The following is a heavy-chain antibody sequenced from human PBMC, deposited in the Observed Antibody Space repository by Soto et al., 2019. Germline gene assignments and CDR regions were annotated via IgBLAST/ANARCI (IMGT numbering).Heavy chain of an antibody. J-gene: IGHJ6*02. CDR3: ASWVRSGSYYKEPSDYYYYCLHG. D-gene: IGHD3-10*01. V-gene: IGHV1-8*01. CDR2: MNPNSGNT. Sequence: ASVKVSSKASGYTFTSYDIAWVRQATGQGLEWMGWMNPNSGNTGYAQKFQGRVTMTRNTSISTAYMELSSLRSEDTAVYYCASWVRSGSYYKEPSDYYYYCLHGWGQGTTVTVSS. CDR1: GYTFTSYD.